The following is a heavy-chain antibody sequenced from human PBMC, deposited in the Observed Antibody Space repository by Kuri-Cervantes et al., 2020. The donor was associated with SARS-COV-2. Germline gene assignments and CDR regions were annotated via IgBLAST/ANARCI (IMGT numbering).Heavy chain of an antibody. CDR2: INPSGGST. Sequence: ASVKVSCKASGYTFTGYYMHWVRQAPGQGLEWMGIINPSGGSTSYAQKFQGRVTMTRDTSTSTVYMELSSLRSEDTAVYYCARDLPYDFWSGYYSWEIEQRNRFDYWGQGTLVTVSS. V-gene: IGHV1-46*01. CDR1: GYTFTGYY. J-gene: IGHJ4*02. D-gene: IGHD3-3*01. CDR3: ARDLPYDFWSGYYSWEIEQRNRFDY.